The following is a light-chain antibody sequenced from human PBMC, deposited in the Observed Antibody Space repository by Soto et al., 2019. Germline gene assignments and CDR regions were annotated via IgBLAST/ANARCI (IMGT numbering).Light chain of an antibody. J-gene: IGKJ1*01. Sequence: DIQMTQSPSTLSASVGDRVTITCRASQSISSWLAWYQQKPGTAPKLLIYDASSLESGVPSRFSGSGSGTEFTLNISSLQPDDFATYHCQQYNSFSTFGQGTKVEIK. CDR1: QSISSW. V-gene: IGKV1-5*01. CDR2: DAS. CDR3: QQYNSFST.